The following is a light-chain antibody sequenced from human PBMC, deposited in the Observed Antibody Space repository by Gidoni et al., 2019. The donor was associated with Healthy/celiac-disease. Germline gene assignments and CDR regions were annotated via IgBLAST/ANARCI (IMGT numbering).Light chain of an antibody. CDR1: QSISSY. Sequence: DIQMTQSPSSLSASVGARVTITCRASQSISSYLNWYQQKPGKAPKLLIYSSSSLQSGVPSRLSGSGSGTDLTLTISSLQPEDFATYYCQQSYSTPRTFGQGTKVEIK. CDR3: QQSYSTPRT. V-gene: IGKV1-39*01. J-gene: IGKJ1*01. CDR2: SSS.